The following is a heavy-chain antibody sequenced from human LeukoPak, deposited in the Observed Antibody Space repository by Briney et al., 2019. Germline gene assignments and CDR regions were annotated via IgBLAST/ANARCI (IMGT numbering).Heavy chain of an antibody. V-gene: IGHV3-30-3*01. CDR1: GFTFTNAW. CDR2: ISYDGSNK. Sequence: PGGSLRLSCVASGFTFTNAWMSWVRQAPGKGLEWVAVISYDGSNKYYADSVKGRFTISRDNSKNTLCLQMNSLRAEDTAVYYCAIGKDAFDIWGQGTMVTVSS. J-gene: IGHJ3*02. CDR3: AIGKDAFDI.